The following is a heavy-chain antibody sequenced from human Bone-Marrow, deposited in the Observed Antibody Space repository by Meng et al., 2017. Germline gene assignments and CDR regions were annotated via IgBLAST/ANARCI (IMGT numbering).Heavy chain of an antibody. V-gene: IGHV4-34*04. J-gene: IGHJ4*02. CDR1: GGSFSAYD. Sequence: QVQVQHWGAGLLKPSETLSLTGAFYGGSFSAYDWSWSRQPPGKGLEWLGQINHSGSTNDNPSLKSRATISIDTSRNQLSLKLSSVTAADTAVYYCRLAYCMGDCVDYWGQGTLVTVSS. CDR2: INHSGST. D-gene: IGHD2-21*01. CDR3: RLAYCMGDCVDY.